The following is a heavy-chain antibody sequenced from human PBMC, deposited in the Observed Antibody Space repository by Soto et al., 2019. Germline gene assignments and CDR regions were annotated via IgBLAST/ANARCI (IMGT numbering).Heavy chain of an antibody. Sequence: GSWRLSCAASGXTLSSYSMDWVRQAPGRGMVWVSRINSDGSSTSYADSVKGRFTISRDNAKNTLYLQMKSLRAEDTAVYYCARDAGGNLYYWGQGTLGPVSS. CDR1: GXTLSSYS. CDR3: ARDAGGNLYY. V-gene: IGHV3-74*01. D-gene: IGHD2-21*02. J-gene: IGHJ4*02. CDR2: INSDGSST.